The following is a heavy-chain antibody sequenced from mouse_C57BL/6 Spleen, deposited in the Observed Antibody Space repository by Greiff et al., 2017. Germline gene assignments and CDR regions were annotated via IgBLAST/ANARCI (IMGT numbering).Heavy chain of an antibody. CDR3: ARYKGGDYAMDY. Sequence: EVKLVESGGGLVQPGGSLSLSCAASGFTFTDYYMSWVRQPPGKALEWLGFIRNKANGYTTEYSASVKGRFTISRDNSPSILYLQMNALRAEDSATYDCARYKGGDYAMDYWGQGTSVTVSS. V-gene: IGHV7-3*01. CDR2: IRNKANGYTT. CDR1: GFTFTDYY. J-gene: IGHJ4*01.